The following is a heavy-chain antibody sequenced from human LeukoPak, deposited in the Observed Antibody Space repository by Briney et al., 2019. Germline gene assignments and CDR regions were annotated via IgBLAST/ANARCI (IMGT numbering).Heavy chain of an antibody. D-gene: IGHD4-11*01. J-gene: IGHJ5*02. V-gene: IGHV3-7*01. CDR1: GFTFSSYW. CDR2: IKGDGSEK. Sequence: GGSLRLSCAASGFTFSSYWMSWVRLAPGKGLEWVANIKGDGSEKWYVDSVKGRFTTSRDNAQNSVHLQMNSLRAEDTAVYYCARDEYRSRWLHPWGQGTLVTVTS. CDR3: ARDEYRSRWLHP.